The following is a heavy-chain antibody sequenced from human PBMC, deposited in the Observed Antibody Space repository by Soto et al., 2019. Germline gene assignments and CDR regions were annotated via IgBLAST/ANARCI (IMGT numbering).Heavy chain of an antibody. Sequence: SETLSLTCTVSGVSISSGDYYWSWIRQPPGKGLEWIGYIYYSGSTYYNPSLKSRVTISVDTSRNQFSLKLSSVTAADTAVYYCARGHYDFWSGVRIYYYYGMDVWGQGTTVTVSS. V-gene: IGHV4-30-4*01. D-gene: IGHD3-3*01. CDR3: ARGHYDFWSGVRIYYYYGMDV. CDR1: GVSISSGDYY. J-gene: IGHJ6*02. CDR2: IYYSGST.